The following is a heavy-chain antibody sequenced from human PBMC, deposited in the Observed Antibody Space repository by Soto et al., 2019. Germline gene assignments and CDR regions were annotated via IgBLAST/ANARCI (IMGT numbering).Heavy chain of an antibody. CDR2: INSDGSST. V-gene: IGHV3-74*01. Sequence: EVQLVESGGGLVQPGESLRLSCAASGFTFSSYWMHWVRQDPGTGVLWVSRINSDGSSTSYAGSVKGRFTISRDNAKNTLYLQMNSLRAEDTAVYYCVITSLVVAAATREDYWGQGTLVTVSS. D-gene: IGHD2-15*01. CDR3: VITSLVVAAATREDY. CDR1: GFTFSSYW. J-gene: IGHJ4*02.